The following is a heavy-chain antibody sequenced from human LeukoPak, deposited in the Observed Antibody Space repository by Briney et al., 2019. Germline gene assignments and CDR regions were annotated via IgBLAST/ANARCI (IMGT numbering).Heavy chain of an antibody. V-gene: IGHV3-23*01. Sequence: GGSLRLSCVASGFTFSSYGMSWVRQAPGKGLEWVSFISGNGGRTDYAESVKGRSIISRDNSKNTVYLQMNSLRDEDTAVYYCAKDRRIVATIFDYWGQGTLVTVSS. D-gene: IGHD5-12*01. CDR1: GFTFSSYG. J-gene: IGHJ4*02. CDR2: ISGNGGRT. CDR3: AKDRRIVATIFDY.